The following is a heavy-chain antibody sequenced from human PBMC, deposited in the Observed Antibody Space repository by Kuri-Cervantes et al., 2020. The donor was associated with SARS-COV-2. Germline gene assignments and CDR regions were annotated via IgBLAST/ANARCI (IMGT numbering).Heavy chain of an antibody. Sequence: GESLKISCAASEFAFSTYWMSWVRQAPGRGLEWVANIKEDGSETYYVDSVKGRFTISRDNSRNTLYLQMNSLRAEDTAVYYCARVAATWGAYYFDYWGQGTLVTVSS. V-gene: IGHV3-7*03. CDR1: EFAFSTYW. D-gene: IGHD2-15*01. CDR2: IKEDGSET. J-gene: IGHJ4*02. CDR3: ARVAATWGAYYFDY.